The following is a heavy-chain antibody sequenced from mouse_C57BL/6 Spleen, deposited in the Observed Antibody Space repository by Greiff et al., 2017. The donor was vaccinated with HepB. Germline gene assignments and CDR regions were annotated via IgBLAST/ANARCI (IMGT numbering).Heavy chain of an antibody. J-gene: IGHJ4*01. CDR3: ARRATGAMDY. CDR2: ISSGGSYT. V-gene: IGHV5-6*02. Sequence: EVNLVESGGDLVKPGGSLKLSCAASGFTFSSYGMSWVRQTPDKRLEWVATISSGGSYTYYPDSVKGRFTISRDNAKNTLYLQMSSLKSEDTAMYYCARRATGAMDYWGQGTSVTVSS. CDR1: GFTFSSYG.